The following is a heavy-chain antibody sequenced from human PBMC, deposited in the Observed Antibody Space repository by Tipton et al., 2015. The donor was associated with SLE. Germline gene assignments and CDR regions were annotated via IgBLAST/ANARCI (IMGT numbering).Heavy chain of an antibody. D-gene: IGHD3-3*01. CDR2: IQSSGST. CDR1: GDSISTSSYY. V-gene: IGHV4-39*01. CDR3: ARQAPGHWNGYFDH. Sequence: TLSLTCTVSGDSISTSSYYWGWIRQPPGKGLEWIGNIQSSGSTYYNPSLKTRVTIYVDTSKKQFSLWLTSATAADTALYYCARQAPGHWNGYFDHWGQGKMVTVSS. J-gene: IGHJ4*02.